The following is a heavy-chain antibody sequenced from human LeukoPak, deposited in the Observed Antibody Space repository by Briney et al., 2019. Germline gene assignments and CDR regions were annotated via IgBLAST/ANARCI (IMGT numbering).Heavy chain of an antibody. Sequence: GGSLRLSCAASGFIFSSYWMSWVRQAPGKGLEWVANIKQDGSEKYYVDSVKGRFTISRDNAKNSLYLQMNSLRAEDTAVYYCARDKIAARPRYYYMDVWGKGTTVTVSS. J-gene: IGHJ6*03. D-gene: IGHD6-6*01. CDR3: ARDKIAARPRYYYMDV. CDR2: IKQDGSEK. CDR1: GFIFSSYW. V-gene: IGHV3-7*01.